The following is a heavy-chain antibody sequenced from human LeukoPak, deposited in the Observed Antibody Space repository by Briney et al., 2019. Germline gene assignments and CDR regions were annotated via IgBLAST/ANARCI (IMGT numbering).Heavy chain of an antibody. CDR2: IYYNGNT. V-gene: IGHV4-39*07. CDR3: ARATAAPSSYFFDH. Sequence: SETLSLTCSVSGGSIRSSNSFWGWIRQPPGERLKWIATIYYNGNTYYNPSLQSRVTISVDTSTNQFSLKLNSVIAADTAVYYCARATAAPSSYFFDHWGQGTLVTVSS. CDR1: GGSIRSSNSF. D-gene: IGHD6-25*01. J-gene: IGHJ4*02.